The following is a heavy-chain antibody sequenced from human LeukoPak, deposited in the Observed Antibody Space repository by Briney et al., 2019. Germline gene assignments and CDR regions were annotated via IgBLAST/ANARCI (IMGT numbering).Heavy chain of an antibody. CDR3: AKYATTKFDP. Sequence: PSETLSLTCTVSNGSIGNYYWSWIRQPPGKGLEWIGYIYDTWRTRYNPSLKSRVSISLDTSKNQFSLKLTSMTAADTAIYYCAKYATTKFDPWGQGTLVTVSS. V-gene: IGHV4-59*12. CDR1: NGSIGNYY. CDR2: IYDTWRT. D-gene: IGHD4-17*01. J-gene: IGHJ5*02.